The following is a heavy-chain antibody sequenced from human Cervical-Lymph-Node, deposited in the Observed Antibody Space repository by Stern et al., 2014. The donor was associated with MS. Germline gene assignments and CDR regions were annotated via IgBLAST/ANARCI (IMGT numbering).Heavy chain of an antibody. D-gene: IGHD1-26*01. V-gene: IGHV1-69*06. Sequence: VQLVQSGAEVKKPWSSVKVSCKASGDTFSSYAIHWVRQVPGQGLEWMGGITPVFGTTNYSQKFQGRVTITADKSTNTAYMELMTLRSEDTAVYYCARGGGLVGYFDYWGQGTLVSVSS. J-gene: IGHJ4*02. CDR3: ARGGGLVGYFDY. CDR1: GDTFSSYA. CDR2: ITPVFGTT.